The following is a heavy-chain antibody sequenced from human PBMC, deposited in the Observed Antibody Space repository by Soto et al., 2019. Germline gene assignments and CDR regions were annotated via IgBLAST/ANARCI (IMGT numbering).Heavy chain of an antibody. V-gene: IGHV1-69*13. CDR1: GVTFSSYA. Sequence: SVKVSCKASGVTFSSYAISWVRQAPGQGLEWMGGIIPIFGTANYAQKFQGRVTITADESTSTAYMELSSLRSEDTAVYYCARDLYGSGSQSLNYYYYYGMDVWGQGTTVTVSS. CDR2: IIPIFGTA. CDR3: ARDLYGSGSQSLNYYYYYGMDV. D-gene: IGHD3-10*01. J-gene: IGHJ6*02.